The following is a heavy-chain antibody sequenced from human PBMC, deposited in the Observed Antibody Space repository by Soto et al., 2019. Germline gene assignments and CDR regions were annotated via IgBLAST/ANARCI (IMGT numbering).Heavy chain of an antibody. Sequence: ASVKVSCKASGYTFTGYYMHWVRQAPGQGLEWMGWINPNSGGTNYAQKFQGWVTMTRDTSISTAYMELSRLRSDDTAVYYCARTLVVVVAPTAGFFDYWGQGTLVTVSS. D-gene: IGHD2-15*01. CDR3: ARTLVVVVAPTAGFFDY. CDR1: GYTFTGYY. CDR2: INPNSGGT. V-gene: IGHV1-2*04. J-gene: IGHJ4*02.